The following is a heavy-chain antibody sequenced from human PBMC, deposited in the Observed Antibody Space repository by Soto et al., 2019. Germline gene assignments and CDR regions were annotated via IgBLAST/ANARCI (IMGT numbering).Heavy chain of an antibody. J-gene: IGHJ5*01. CDR3: AREASHGAWPGFDS. Sequence: EVQLVESGGGLVQPGGSLRLSCAASEFTFSNYWMTWVRQAPGKGLESVAKIDQDGSDRYYVDSVKGRFTISRDNAENSLYLQMNSLRVEDTAIYYCAREASHGAWPGFDSWGQGTLVTVSS. CDR1: EFTFSNYW. CDR2: IDQDGSDR. V-gene: IGHV3-7*01. D-gene: IGHD4-17*01.